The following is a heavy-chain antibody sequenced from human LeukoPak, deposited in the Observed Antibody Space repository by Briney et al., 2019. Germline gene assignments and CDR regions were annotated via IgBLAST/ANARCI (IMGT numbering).Heavy chain of an antibody. CDR1: GDSISSSNYS. Sequence: SETLSLTCTVSGDSISSSNYSWGWIRQPPGKGLEWIGSIYYSGSTYYNPSLKSRVTISVDTSQNQFSLKLSSVTAADTAVYFCARLRYSGNSHWGQGTLVTVSS. V-gene: IGHV4-39*01. D-gene: IGHD2-21*02. J-gene: IGHJ4*02. CDR2: IYYSGST. CDR3: ARLRYSGNSH.